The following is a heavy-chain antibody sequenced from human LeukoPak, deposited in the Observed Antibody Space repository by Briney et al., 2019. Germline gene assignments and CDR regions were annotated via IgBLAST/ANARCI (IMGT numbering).Heavy chain of an antibody. CDR1: VFTFGNAW. Sequence: PGGSLRVSSAAPVFTFGNAWMSSGRQAPGKGREWVAVISYDGGDKFYADSVKGRFTISRDNSKSTLYLEMNNLRTQDTAVYFCVRSWKLLQNFDSWGQGTLVTVSS. D-gene: IGHD1-26*01. J-gene: IGHJ4*02. CDR2: ISYDGGDK. CDR3: VRSWKLLQNFDS. V-gene: IGHV3-30*03.